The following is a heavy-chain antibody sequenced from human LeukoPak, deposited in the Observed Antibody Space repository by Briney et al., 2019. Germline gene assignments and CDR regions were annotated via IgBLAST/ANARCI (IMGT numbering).Heavy chain of an antibody. D-gene: IGHD1-14*01. V-gene: IGHV3-53*01. CDR2: IYSGGST. CDR3: ARAVSTEAFDI. J-gene: IGHJ3*02. Sequence: GGSLRLSCAASGFTVNGNFMSWVRQAPGKGLEWVSLIYSGGSTYYADSVKGRFTVSRDTSKNTLYLQMSSLRAEDTAIYYCARAVSTEAFDIWGQGAMVTVSS. CDR1: GFTVNGNF.